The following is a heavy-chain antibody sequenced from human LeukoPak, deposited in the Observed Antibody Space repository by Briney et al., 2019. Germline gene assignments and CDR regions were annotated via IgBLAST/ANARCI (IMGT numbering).Heavy chain of an antibody. Sequence: SETLSLTCTVSGGSISSYYWSWIRQPPGKGLEWIGYIYYSGSTYHNPSLKGRVTISVDTSKNQFSLKLSSVTAADTAVYYCARAPLYGSADYYYYYGMDVWGQGTTVTVSS. J-gene: IGHJ6*02. CDR1: GGSISSYY. CDR2: IYYSGST. CDR3: ARAPLYGSADYYYYYGMDV. V-gene: IGHV4-59*06. D-gene: IGHD3-10*01.